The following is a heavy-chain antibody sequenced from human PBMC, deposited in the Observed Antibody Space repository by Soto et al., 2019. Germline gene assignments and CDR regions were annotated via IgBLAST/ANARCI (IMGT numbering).Heavy chain of an antibody. V-gene: IGHV4-4*03. CDR2: IYHSGST. CDR1: GGSISSSNW. D-gene: IGHD3-3*01. J-gene: IGHJ5*02. CDR3: ARGVETQIFGVVNSLNWFDP. Sequence: PETLSLTCAVSGGSISSSNWWSWVRQPPGKGLEWIGEIYHSGSTYYNPSLKSRVTISVDRSKNQFSLKLSSVTAADTAVYYCARGVETQIFGVVNSLNWFDPWGQGTLVTVSS.